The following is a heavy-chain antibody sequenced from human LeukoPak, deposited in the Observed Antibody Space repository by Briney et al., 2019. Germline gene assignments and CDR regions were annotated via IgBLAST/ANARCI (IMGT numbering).Heavy chain of an antibody. J-gene: IGHJ6*02. D-gene: IGHD1-26*01. CDR3: ARRQLLGFHYYGMDV. CDR2: ISSSGSTI. CDR1: GFTFSDYY. V-gene: IGHV3-11*01. Sequence: GGSLRLSCAASGFTFSDYYMSWIRQAPGKGLEWVSYISSSGSTIYYADSVKGRFTISRDNAKNSLYLQMNSLRAEDTAVYCCARRQLLGFHYYGMDVWGQGTAVTVSS.